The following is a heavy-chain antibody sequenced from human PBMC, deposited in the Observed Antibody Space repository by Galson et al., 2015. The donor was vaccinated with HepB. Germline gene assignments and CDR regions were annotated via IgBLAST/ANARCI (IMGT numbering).Heavy chain of an antibody. Sequence: SVKVSCKASGGTFRSYAISWVRQAPGQGLEWMGGIISLFNTSNYALKFQDRVTITADKSTNTSYMELTSLRSADTAVYYCASAITMIRGIFFQKKYGLDVWGQGATVTVSS. CDR2: IISLFNTS. V-gene: IGHV1-69*06. J-gene: IGHJ6*02. CDR3: ASAITMIRGIFFQKKYGLDV. CDR1: GGTFRSYA. D-gene: IGHD3-10*01.